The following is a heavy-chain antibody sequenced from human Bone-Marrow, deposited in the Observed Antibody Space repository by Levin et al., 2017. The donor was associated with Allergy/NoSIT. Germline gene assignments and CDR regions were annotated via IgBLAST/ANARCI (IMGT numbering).Heavy chain of an antibody. V-gene: IGHV4-4*02. J-gene: IGHJ6*02. Sequence: PSETLSLTCSVSGLSISDSDWWTWVRQSPGKGLEWIGEISRREITNFNPSLTSRVTISLDKSKNHFSLTLNSVTAADTAVYYCAIMVYSVFDQIVDVWGQGTTVTVSS. CDR2: ISRREIT. CDR3: AIMVYSVFDQIVDV. D-gene: IGHD5/OR15-5a*01. CDR1: GLSISDSDW.